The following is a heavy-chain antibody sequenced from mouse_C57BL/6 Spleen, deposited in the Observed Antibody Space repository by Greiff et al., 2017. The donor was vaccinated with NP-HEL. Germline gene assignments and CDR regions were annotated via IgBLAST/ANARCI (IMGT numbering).Heavy chain of an antibody. D-gene: IGHD2-2*01. CDR2: IDPSDSYT. CDR1: GYTFTSYW. CDR3: AIYGYDEDAMDY. Sequence: QVQLQQPGAELVRPGTSVKLSCKASGYTFTSYWMHWVKQRPGQGLEWIGVIDPSDSYTNYNQKFKGKATLTVDTSSSTAYMQLSSLTSEDSAVYYCAIYGYDEDAMDYWGQGTSVTVSS. J-gene: IGHJ4*01. V-gene: IGHV1-59*01.